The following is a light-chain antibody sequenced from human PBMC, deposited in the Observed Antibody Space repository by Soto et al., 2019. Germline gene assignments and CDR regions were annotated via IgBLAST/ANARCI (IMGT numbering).Light chain of an antibody. Sequence: IVWTQSPGTLSLSPGERATLYCRTSQSVSSSYLAWYQQRPGQAPRLLIYGASSRATGIPDRFSGSVSGTDFTLTISRLEPEDFAVYYCQQYGNSPRWTFGQGTKVDIK. CDR3: QQYGNSPRWT. CDR1: QSVSSSY. V-gene: IGKV3-20*01. CDR2: GAS. J-gene: IGKJ1*01.